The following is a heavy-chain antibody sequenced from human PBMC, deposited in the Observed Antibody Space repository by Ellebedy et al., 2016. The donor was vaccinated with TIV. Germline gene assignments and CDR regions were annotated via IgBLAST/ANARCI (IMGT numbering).Heavy chain of an antibody. V-gene: IGHV3-7*01. CDR2: IKQDGSEK. Sequence: GGSLRLSCAASGFTFSNYWMSWVRQAPGKGLEWVANIKQDGSEKYYVDSVEGRFAISRDNAKNSMYLQMNSLRDEDTAVYYCARDQWLGRAYYFDYWGQGTLVTVSS. D-gene: IGHD6-19*01. CDR3: ARDQWLGRAYYFDY. J-gene: IGHJ4*01. CDR1: GFTFSNYW.